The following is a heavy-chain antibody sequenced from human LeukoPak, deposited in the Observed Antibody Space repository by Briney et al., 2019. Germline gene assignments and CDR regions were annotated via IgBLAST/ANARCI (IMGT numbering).Heavy chain of an antibody. D-gene: IGHD3-22*01. Sequence: SETLSLTCTVSGGSVSSGAYYWSWIRQHPGKGLEWIGYIYYSGSTNYNPSLKSRVTISVDTSKNQFSLKLSSVTAADTAVYYCARDSYSYDSSGYYYGPNWFDPWGQGTLVTVSS. CDR1: GGSVSSGAYY. J-gene: IGHJ5*02. CDR3: ARDSYSYDSSGYYYGPNWFDP. CDR2: IYYSGST. V-gene: IGHV4-61*08.